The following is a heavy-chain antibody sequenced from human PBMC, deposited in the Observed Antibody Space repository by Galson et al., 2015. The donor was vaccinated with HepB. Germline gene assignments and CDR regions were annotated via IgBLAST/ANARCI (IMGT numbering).Heavy chain of an antibody. J-gene: IGHJ6*02. CDR3: ARHLVEGSSSWYIRTNYYYYGMDV. Sequence: TLSLTCTVSGGSISSSSYYWGWIRQPPGKGLEWIGSIYYSGSTYYNPSLKSRVTISVDTSKNQFSLKLSSVTAADTAVYYCARHLVEGSSSWYIRTNYYYYGMDVWGQGTTVTVSS. V-gene: IGHV4-39*01. CDR1: GGSISSSSYY. CDR2: IYYSGST. D-gene: IGHD6-13*01.